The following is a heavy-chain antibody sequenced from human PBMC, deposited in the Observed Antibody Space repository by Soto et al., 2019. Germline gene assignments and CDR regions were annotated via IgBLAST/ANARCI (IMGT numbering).Heavy chain of an antibody. CDR3: ARLRIATNNYKWFDP. Sequence: SETLSLTCIVSGAALNSGNYYWIWIRQVLGKGLEWIGHIYVTGAVDYNPSLRDRITISQDTSERQFSLNLRLVTAADTAVYYCARLRIATNNYKWFDPWGQGTLVTVSS. V-gene: IGHV4-31*03. CDR2: IYVTGAV. CDR1: GAALNSGNYY. J-gene: IGHJ5*02. D-gene: IGHD2-21*01.